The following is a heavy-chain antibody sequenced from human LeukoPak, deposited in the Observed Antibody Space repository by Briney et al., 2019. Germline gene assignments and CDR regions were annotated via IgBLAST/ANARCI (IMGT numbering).Heavy chain of an antibody. Sequence: SETLSLTCTISAGSIRSYYWSWIRQSPEKGLEWIGYIHYTGRTTNYNPSLRSRVTISVDTSKNQLSLKLSSVTAADTAVYYCARVGDWNDLVFWGQGTLVTVSS. D-gene: IGHD1-1*01. CDR1: AGSIRSYY. V-gene: IGHV4-59*01. CDR2: IHYTGRTT. CDR3: ARVGDWNDLVF. J-gene: IGHJ4*02.